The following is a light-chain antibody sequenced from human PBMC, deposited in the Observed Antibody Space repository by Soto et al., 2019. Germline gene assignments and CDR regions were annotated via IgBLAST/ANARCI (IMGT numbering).Light chain of an antibody. CDR1: QTVRNNY. CDR2: DAS. Sequence: EFVLTQSPGTLSLSPGERATLSCRASQTVRNNYLAWYQQKPGQAPRLLIYDASSRATGIPDRFSGGGSGTDFTLTISRLEPKDFAVYYCQQFSSYPLTFGGGTKV. V-gene: IGKV3-20*01. J-gene: IGKJ4*01. CDR3: QQFSSYPLT.